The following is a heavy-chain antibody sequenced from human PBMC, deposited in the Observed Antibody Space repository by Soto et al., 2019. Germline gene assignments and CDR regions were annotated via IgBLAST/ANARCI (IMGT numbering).Heavy chain of an antibody. CDR2: IHYTGRT. V-gene: IGHV4-59*01. CDR1: DGSISNYY. Sequence: QVQLQESGPGLVKPSETLSLTCSVADGSISNYYWSWIRQPPGKGLEWIGQIHYTGRTNYNPSLESRVTMSVATSKNLFSLRLTSVTAADTAVYYCARDRYGGNSFWYFNVWGRGTLVTVSS. CDR3: ARDRYGGNSFWYFNV. J-gene: IGHJ2*01. D-gene: IGHD4-17*01.